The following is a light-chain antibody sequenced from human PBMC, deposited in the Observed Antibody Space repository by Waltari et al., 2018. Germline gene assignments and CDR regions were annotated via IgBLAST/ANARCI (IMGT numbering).Light chain of an antibody. Sequence: IVMTQSPDSLAVSLGERATINCKSSQTVLSSSNNKNYLAWYQQKPRQPPKLLIYWASTRESGVPDRFSGSGSGTDFTLTISSLEPEDFATYYCQQTYGSPTTFGPGTKVDI. J-gene: IGKJ3*01. CDR2: WAS. CDR1: QTVLSSSNNKNY. CDR3: QQTYGSPTT. V-gene: IGKV4-1*01.